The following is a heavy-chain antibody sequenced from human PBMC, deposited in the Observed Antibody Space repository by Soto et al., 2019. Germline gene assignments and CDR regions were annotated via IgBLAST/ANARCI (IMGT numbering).Heavy chain of an antibody. CDR1: GFTFSSYA. Sequence: GGSLRLSCAASGFTFSSYAMSWVRQAPGKGLEWVSAISGSGGSTYYADSVKGRFTISRDNSKNTLYRQMNSLRAEDTAVYYCANHDSIFGESGYYYYYYYMDVWGKGTTVTVSS. J-gene: IGHJ6*03. V-gene: IGHV3-23*01. D-gene: IGHD3-3*01. CDR3: ANHDSIFGESGYYYYYYYMDV. CDR2: ISGSGGST.